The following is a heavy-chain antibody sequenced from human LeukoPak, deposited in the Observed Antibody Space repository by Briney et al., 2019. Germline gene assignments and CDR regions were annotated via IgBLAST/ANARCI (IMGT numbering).Heavy chain of an antibody. D-gene: IGHD6-6*01. V-gene: IGHV1-18*01. Sequence: ASVKVSCKASGYTFTSYGISWVRQAPGQGLEWMGWISAYNGNTNYAQKLQGRVTMTTDTSTSTAYMELRSLRSDDPAVYYCARDGEYSSSLPWVYWGQGTLVTVSS. CDR2: ISAYNGNT. CDR3: ARDGEYSSSLPWVY. J-gene: IGHJ4*02. CDR1: GYTFTSYG.